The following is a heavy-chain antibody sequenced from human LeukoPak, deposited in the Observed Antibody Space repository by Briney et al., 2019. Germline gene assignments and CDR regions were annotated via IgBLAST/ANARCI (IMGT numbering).Heavy chain of an antibody. D-gene: IGHD6-13*01. CDR3: ARDPGSSWYVDV. CDR2: INHSGST. V-gene: IGHV4-34*01. J-gene: IGHJ6*04. CDR1: GGSFSGYY. Sequence: PSETLSLTCAVYGGSFSGYYWSWIRQPPGKGLEWIGEINHSGSTNYNPSLKSRVTISVDTSKNQFSLKLSSVTAADTAVYYCARDPGSSWYVDVWGKGTTVTVSS.